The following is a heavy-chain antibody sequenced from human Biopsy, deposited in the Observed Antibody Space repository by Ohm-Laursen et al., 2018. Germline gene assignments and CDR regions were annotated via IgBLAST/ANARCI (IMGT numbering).Heavy chain of an antibody. CDR3: AADINVWNVNY. V-gene: IGHV1-24*01. D-gene: IGHD1-1*01. CDR1: GYTLNELS. CDR2: FAPENGKT. J-gene: IGHJ4*02. Sequence: EASVKVSCKVSGYTLNELSMHWVRQVPGKGLEWMGGFAPENGKTVYAQNFQARVSLTEDTSTDTAYMELRSLRSDDTAVYYCAADINVWNVNYWGQGTQVIVSS.